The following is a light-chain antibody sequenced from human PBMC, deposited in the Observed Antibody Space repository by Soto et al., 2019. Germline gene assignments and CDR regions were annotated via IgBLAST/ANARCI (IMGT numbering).Light chain of an antibody. V-gene: IGKV3-20*01. CDR1: QSVSSSY. Sequence: EIVLTQSPGTLSLSPGERATLSCRASQSVSSSYLAWYQQKPGQAPRLLIYGASSRATGIPDRFSGSGSGTDFTLTISRLEPEDFAVYYCQQYGSSPHTFGGGIKVEIK. J-gene: IGKJ4*01. CDR2: GAS. CDR3: QQYGSSPHT.